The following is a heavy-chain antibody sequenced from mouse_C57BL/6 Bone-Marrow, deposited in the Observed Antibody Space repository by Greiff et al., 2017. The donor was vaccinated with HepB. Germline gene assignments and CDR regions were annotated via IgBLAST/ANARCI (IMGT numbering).Heavy chain of an antibody. D-gene: IGHD1-2*01. Sequence: EVQLQQSGGGLVQPGGSLSLSCAASGFTFTDYYMSWVRQPPGKALEWLGFIRNKANGYTTEYSASVKGRFTISRDNSQSILYLQMNALRAEDSATYYCARYTTTAGYFDVWGTGTTVTVSS. CDR2: IRNKANGYTT. CDR1: GFTFTDYY. V-gene: IGHV7-3*01. CDR3: ARYTTTAGYFDV. J-gene: IGHJ1*03.